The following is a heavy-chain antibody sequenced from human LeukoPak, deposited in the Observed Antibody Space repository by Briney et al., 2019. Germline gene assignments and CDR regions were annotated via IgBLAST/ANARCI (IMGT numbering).Heavy chain of an antibody. CDR2: IYYSGST. J-gene: IGHJ4*02. CDR1: GGSISSYY. V-gene: IGHV4-59*01. CDR3: ASSLPRADIVVVPAAILRLDY. D-gene: IGHD2-2*02. Sequence: PSETLSLTCTVSGGSISSYYWSWIRQPPGKGLEWIGYIYYSGSTNYNPSLKSRVTISVDTSKNQFSLKLSSVTAADTAVYYCASSLPRADIVVVPAAILRLDYWGQGTLVTVSS.